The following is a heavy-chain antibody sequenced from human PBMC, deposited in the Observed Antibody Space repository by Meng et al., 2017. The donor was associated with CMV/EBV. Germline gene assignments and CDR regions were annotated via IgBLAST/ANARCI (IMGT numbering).Heavy chain of an antibody. CDR2: ISAYNGNT. D-gene: IGHD3-10*01. CDR1: GYTFTGYG. V-gene: IGHV1-18*01. Sequence: VQLVPSGAKVKKPGASVKASCEASGYTFTGYGISWVRQAPGQGLEWMGWISAYNGNTNYAQKLQGRVTMTTDTSTSTAYMELRSMRSDDTAVYYCARDRTMVRGVTGYWGQGTLVTVSS. CDR3: ARDRTMVRGVTGY. J-gene: IGHJ4*02.